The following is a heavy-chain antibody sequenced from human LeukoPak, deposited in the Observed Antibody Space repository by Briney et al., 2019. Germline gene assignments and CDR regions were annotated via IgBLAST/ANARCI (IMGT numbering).Heavy chain of an antibody. J-gene: IGHJ4*02. CDR1: GGTFSSYA. V-gene: IGHV1-69*05. Sequence: SVKVSCKASGGTFSSYAISWVRQAPGQGLEWMGGIIPIFGTANYAQKLQGRVTMTTDTSTSTAYMELRSLRSDDTAVYYCAVTKADYYDSSGYYSSWGQGTLVTVSS. D-gene: IGHD3-22*01. CDR2: IIPIFGTA. CDR3: AVTKADYYDSSGYYSS.